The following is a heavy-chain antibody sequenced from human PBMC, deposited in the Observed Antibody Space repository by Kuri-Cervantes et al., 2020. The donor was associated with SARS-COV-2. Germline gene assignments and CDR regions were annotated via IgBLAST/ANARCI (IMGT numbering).Heavy chain of an antibody. V-gene: IGHV3-48*01. CDR3: ARDPHITLIRGAYFDL. Sequence: GGSLRLSCAASGFTFSTYSMNWVRQAPGKGLEWVSYISSGSSTIYYADSAKGRFTISRDNARNSLYLQMNSLRAEDTAVYYCARDPHITLIRGAYFDLWGRGTLVTVSS. CDR2: ISSGSSTI. D-gene: IGHD3-10*01. J-gene: IGHJ2*01. CDR1: GFTFSTYS.